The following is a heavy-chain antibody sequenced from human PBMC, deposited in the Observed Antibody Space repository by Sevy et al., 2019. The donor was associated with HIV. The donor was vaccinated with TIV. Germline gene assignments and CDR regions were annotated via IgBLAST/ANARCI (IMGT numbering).Heavy chain of an antibody. V-gene: IGHV5-51*01. CDR3: ARLRSGWPYFDS. CDR2: IYPGDYDI. CDR1: GYSFTNYW. Sequence: GESLKISCKGSGYSFTNYWIAWVRQMPGKGLEWMGTIYPGDYDIRYSPSFQGQVTFSADKSITTAYLQWSSLKASDTAMYYCARLRSGWPYFDSWGQGTLVTVS. D-gene: IGHD3-22*01. J-gene: IGHJ4*02.